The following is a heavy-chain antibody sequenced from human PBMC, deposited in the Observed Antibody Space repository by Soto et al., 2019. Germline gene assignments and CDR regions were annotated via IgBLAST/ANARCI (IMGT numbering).Heavy chain of an antibody. D-gene: IGHD6-19*01. J-gene: IGHJ4*02. Sequence: QLQLQESGSGLVKPSQTLSLTCAVSGGSISSGGYSWSWIRQPPGKGLEWIGYIYHSGSTYYNPALKSRVSISVDRSKNQFSLKLSSVTAADTAVYYCARAGGLGAVAVDYWGQGTLVTVSS. V-gene: IGHV4-30-2*01. CDR3: ARAGGLGAVAVDY. CDR2: IYHSGST. CDR1: GGSISSGGYS.